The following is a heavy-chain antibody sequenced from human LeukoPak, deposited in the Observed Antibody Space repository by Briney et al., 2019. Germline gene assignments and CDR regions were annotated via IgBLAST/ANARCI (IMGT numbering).Heavy chain of an antibody. Sequence: GGSLRLSCAVSGFTFSSYWMSWVRQAPGKGLEWMANIKKDGSDKFYVDSVKGRFTISRDNAKNSLYLQMNSLRAEDTAVYYCAREEDGSYYYWGQGTLVTVSS. D-gene: IGHD1-26*01. J-gene: IGHJ4*02. CDR2: IKKDGSDK. CDR1: GFTFSSYW. CDR3: AREEDGSYYY. V-gene: IGHV3-7*01.